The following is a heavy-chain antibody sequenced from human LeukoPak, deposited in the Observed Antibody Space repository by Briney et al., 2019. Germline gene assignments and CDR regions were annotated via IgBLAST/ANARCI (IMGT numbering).Heavy chain of an antibody. CDR3: ARGPDYDSSGYYPFDW. Sequence: SETLSLTCTVSGGSISSYYWSWIRQPPGKGLEWIGYIYCSGSTNYNPSLKSRVTISVDTSKNQFPLKLSSVTAADTAVYYCARGPDYDSSGYYPFDWWGQGTLVTVSS. V-gene: IGHV4-59*01. CDR2: IYCSGST. CDR1: GGSISSYY. D-gene: IGHD3-22*01. J-gene: IGHJ4*02.